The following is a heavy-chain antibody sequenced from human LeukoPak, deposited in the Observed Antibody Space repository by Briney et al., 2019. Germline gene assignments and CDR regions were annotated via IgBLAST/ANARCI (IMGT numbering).Heavy chain of an antibody. CDR1: GFTFSSYS. Sequence: GGSLRLSCAASGFTFSSYSMNWVRQAPGKGLEWVSSISSSSYIYYAVSVKGRFTISRDNAKNSLYLQMNSLRAEDTAVYYCAREEYSSGWYHYYYMDVWGKGTTVTVSS. CDR3: AREEYSSGWYHYYYMDV. CDR2: ISSSSYI. J-gene: IGHJ6*03. D-gene: IGHD6-19*01. V-gene: IGHV3-21*01.